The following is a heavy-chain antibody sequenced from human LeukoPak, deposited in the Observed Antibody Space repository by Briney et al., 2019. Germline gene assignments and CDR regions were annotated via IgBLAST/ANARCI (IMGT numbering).Heavy chain of an antibody. CDR3: ARVGSSSDY. Sequence: SETLSLTCTVSGGYISSYYWSWIRQPPGKGLEWIGYIYYSGSTNYNPSLKSRVTISVDTSKNQFSLKLSSVTAADTAVYYCARVGSSSDYWGQGTLVTVSS. CDR1: GGYISSYY. J-gene: IGHJ4*02. D-gene: IGHD2-2*01. CDR2: IYYSGST. V-gene: IGHV4-59*01.